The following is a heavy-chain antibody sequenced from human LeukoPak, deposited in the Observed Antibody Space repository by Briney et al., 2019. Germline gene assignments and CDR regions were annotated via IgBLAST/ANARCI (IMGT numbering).Heavy chain of an antibody. CDR1: GYTFTSYG. CDR2: ISAYNGNT. V-gene: IGHV1-18*01. D-gene: IGHD6-13*01. Sequence: ASVKVSCKASGYTFTSYGISWVRQAPGQGLEWMGWISAYNGNTNYAQKLQGRVTMTTDTSTSTAYMELRSLRSDDTAVYYCARDLAGNYYSRSWYGYYYYYMDVWGKGTTVTVSS. CDR3: ARDLAGNYYSRSWYGYYYYYMDV. J-gene: IGHJ6*03.